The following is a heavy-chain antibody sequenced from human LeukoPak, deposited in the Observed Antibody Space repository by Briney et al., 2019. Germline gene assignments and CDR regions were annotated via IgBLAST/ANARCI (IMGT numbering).Heavy chain of an antibody. CDR3: AKGPLGSFDY. V-gene: IGHV3-30*04. Sequence: GGSLRLSCAASGFTFSSYVMHWVRQAPGKGLEWVAIISYDGSNEYYADSVKGRFTISRDNSKNTLYLQMNSLRAADTAVYYCAKGPLGSFDYWGQGTLVTVSS. CDR1: GFTFSSYV. J-gene: IGHJ4*02. CDR2: ISYDGSNE.